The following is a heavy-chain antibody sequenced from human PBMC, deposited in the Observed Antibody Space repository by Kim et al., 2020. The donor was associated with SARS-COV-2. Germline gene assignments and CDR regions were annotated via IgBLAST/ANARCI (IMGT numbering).Heavy chain of an antibody. V-gene: IGHV1-69*13. D-gene: IGHD6-19*01. J-gene: IGHJ6*02. CDR3: ARVAVAGNYYYYYGMDV. CDR2: IIPIFGTA. Sequence: SVKVSCKASGGTFSSYAISWVRQAPGQGLEWMGGIIPIFGTANYAQKFQGRVTITADESTSTAYMELSSLRSEDTAVYYCARVAVAGNYYYYYGMDVWGQGTTVTVSS. CDR1: GGTFSSYA.